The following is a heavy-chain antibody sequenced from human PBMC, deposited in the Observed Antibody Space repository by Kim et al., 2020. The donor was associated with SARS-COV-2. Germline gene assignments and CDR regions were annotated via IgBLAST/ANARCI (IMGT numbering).Heavy chain of an antibody. D-gene: IGHD3-10*01. V-gene: IGHV3-49*03. CDR2: IRSKAFGGTI. J-gene: IGHJ6*01. CDR1: GFTFGDYA. CDR3: TSYGSGSFYYGMDV. Sequence: GGSLRLSCTASGFTFGDYAVSWFRQAPGKGLEWVAFIRSKAFGGTIQYAASVKGRCTISRDDSKSIAYLQMSSLKIEDTAVYYCTSYGSGSFYYGMDVWG.